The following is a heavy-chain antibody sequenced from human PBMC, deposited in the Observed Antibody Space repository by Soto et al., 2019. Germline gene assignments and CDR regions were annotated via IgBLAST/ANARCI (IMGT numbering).Heavy chain of an antibody. Sequence: EVQLLESGGGLVQPGGSLRLSCAASGFTFSSYAMSWVRQAPGKGLEWVSAISGSGGSTYYADSVKGRFTISRDNSKNTVYLQMTSRRAEDTAVYYCAKDGKPIPYLTGYYRLGWFDPWGQGTLVTVSS. D-gene: IGHD3-9*01. V-gene: IGHV3-23*01. J-gene: IGHJ5*02. CDR1: GFTFSSYA. CDR3: AKDGKPIPYLTGYYRLGWFDP. CDR2: ISGSGGST.